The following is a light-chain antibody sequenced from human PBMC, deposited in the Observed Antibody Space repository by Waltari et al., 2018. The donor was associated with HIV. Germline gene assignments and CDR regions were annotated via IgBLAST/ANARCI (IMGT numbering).Light chain of an antibody. J-gene: IGLJ1*01. CDR2: EVS. CDR3: CSYAGSSSI. Sequence: QSALTQPASVSGSPGQSITISCTGTSSDVGSYNFVSWFQHPPGKAPQVMIYEVSQRPSGVFNRFSGSKSGNTASLIISGLQAEDEADYYCCSYAGSSSIFGTGTKVTVL. CDR1: SSDVGSYNF. V-gene: IGLV2-23*02.